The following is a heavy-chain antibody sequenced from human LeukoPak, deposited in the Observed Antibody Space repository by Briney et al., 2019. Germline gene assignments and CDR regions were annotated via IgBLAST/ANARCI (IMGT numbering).Heavy chain of an antibody. CDR3: AKEIAAAGTGYYYYGMDV. CDR1: GFTFSSYG. J-gene: IGHJ6*02. D-gene: IGHD6-13*01. Sequence: PGGSLRLSCAASGFTFSSYGMHWVRQAPGKGLEWVAVISYDGSNKYYADSVKGRFTISRDSSKNTLYLQMNSLRAEDTAVYYCAKEIAAAGTGYYYYGMDVWGQGTTVTVSS. V-gene: IGHV3-30*18. CDR2: ISYDGSNK.